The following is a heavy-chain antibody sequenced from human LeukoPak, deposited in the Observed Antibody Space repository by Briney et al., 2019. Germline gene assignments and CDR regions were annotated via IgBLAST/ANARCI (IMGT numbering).Heavy chain of an antibody. D-gene: IGHD3-22*01. J-gene: IGHJ5*02. V-gene: IGHV3-53*01. CDR3: ARDNDSSGYYTT. Sequence: GGSLRLTCAASGFTVSSNYMSWVSQAPGKGLERVSVIYSGGSTYYADSVKGRFTISRDNSKNTLYLQMNSLRAEDTAVYYCARDNDSSGYYTTWGQGTLVTVSS. CDR1: GFTVSSNY. CDR2: IYSGGST.